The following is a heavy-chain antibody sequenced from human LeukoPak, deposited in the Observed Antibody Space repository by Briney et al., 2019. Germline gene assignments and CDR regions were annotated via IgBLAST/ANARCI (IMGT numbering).Heavy chain of an antibody. CDR2: ISGSGGST. D-gene: IGHD1-1*01. CDR1: GFTFSSYA. CDR3: AKDTSLSYPADYFDY. J-gene: IGHJ4*02. Sequence: GGSLRLSCAASGFTFSSYAMSWVRQAPGEGLEWVSAISGSGGSTYYADSVKGRFTISRDNSKNTLYLQMNSLRAEDTAVYYCAKDTSLSYPADYFDYWGQGTLVTVSS. V-gene: IGHV3-23*01.